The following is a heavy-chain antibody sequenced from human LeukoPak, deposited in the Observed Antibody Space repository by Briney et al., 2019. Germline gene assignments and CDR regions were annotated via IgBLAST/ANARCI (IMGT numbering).Heavy chain of an antibody. J-gene: IGHJ4*02. CDR2: IYYSGST. V-gene: IGHV4-59*01. D-gene: IGHD2-21*01. CDR1: GGSISSYY. Sequence: SETLSLTCTVSGGSISSYYWSWIRQPPGKGLEWIGYIYYSGSTNYNPSLKSRVTISVDTSKNQFSLKLSSVTAADTAVYYFAREGRIALTPFAYWGQGTLVTVSS. CDR3: AREGRIALTPFAY.